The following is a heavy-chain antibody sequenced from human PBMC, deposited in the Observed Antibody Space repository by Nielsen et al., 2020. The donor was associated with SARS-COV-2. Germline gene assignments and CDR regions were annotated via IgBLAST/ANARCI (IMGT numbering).Heavy chain of an antibody. V-gene: IGHV3-15*01. CDR2: IKSKTDGGTT. Sequence: GESLKISCAASGFTFSNAWMSWVRQAPGKGLEWVGRIKSKTDGGTTDYAAPVKGRFTISRDDSKNTLYLQMNSLKTEDTAVYYCTTDLLRYFDWFTDYWGQGTLVTVSS. D-gene: IGHD3-9*01. CDR1: GFTFSNAW. J-gene: IGHJ4*02. CDR3: TTDLLRYFDWFTDY.